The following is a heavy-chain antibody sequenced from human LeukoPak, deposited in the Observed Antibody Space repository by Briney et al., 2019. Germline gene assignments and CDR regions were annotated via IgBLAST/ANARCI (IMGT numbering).Heavy chain of an antibody. D-gene: IGHD1-26*01. CDR3: ARDSPTTPNCFDH. Sequence: GGSLRLSCAASGFTFSSYEMNWVRQAPGKGLEWVSYISSSGSTIYYADSVKGRFTISRDNAKNSLYLQMNSLRAEDTAVYYCARDSPTTPNCFDHWGHGTLVTVSS. V-gene: IGHV3-48*03. CDR2: ISSSGSTI. CDR1: GFTFSSYE. J-gene: IGHJ4*03.